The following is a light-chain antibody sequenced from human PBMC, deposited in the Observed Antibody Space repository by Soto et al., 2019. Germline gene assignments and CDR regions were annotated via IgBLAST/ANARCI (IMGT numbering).Light chain of an antibody. CDR3: GTWDSVMTGVV. CDR2: DDN. J-gene: IGLJ2*01. CDR1: SSNIENNY. Sequence: QAVVTQPPSVSAAPGQRVTISCSGGSSNIENNYVSWYQKLPETAPKLLIRDDNQRPSGIPDRFSGSKSGASATLDITGLQTGDEADYYCGTWDSVMTGVVFGGGTKVTVL. V-gene: IGLV1-51*01.